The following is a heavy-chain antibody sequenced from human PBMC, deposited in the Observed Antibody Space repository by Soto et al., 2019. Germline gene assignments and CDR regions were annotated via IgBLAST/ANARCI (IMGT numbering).Heavy chain of an antibody. CDR1: GGSISSSSYY. D-gene: IGHD2-15*01. J-gene: IGHJ6*02. CDR2: IYYSGST. Sequence: PLEILSLTCTVSGGSISSSSYYWGWIRQPPGKGLEWIGSIYYSGSTYYNPSLKSRVTISVDTSKNQFSLKLSSVTAADTAVYYCARRRDIVVVVAANYYGMDVWGQGTTVTVSS. CDR3: ARRRDIVVVVAANYYGMDV. V-gene: IGHV4-39*01.